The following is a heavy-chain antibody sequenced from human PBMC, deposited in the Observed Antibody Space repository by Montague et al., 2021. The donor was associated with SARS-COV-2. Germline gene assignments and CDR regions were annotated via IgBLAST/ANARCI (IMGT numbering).Heavy chain of an antibody. CDR3: VRASLIKARIAVAGTTVY. CDR1: GFTFNNYA. J-gene: IGHJ4*02. Sequence: SLRLSFAAPGFTFNNYAMHWVRQAPGKGLEWVAIISYDGSNKYYADSVKGRFAISRDNSKNTLYLQMNSLRAEDTAVYYCVRASLIKARIAVAGTTVYWGQGTLAPSPQ. V-gene: IGHV3-30*09. CDR2: ISYDGSNK. D-gene: IGHD6-19*01.